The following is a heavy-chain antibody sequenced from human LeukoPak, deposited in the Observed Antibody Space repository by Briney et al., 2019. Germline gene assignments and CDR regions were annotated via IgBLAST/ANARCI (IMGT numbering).Heavy chain of an antibody. V-gene: IGHV3-33*06. CDR1: GFTFSDYG. CDR3: AKDSSYYYLDY. CDR2: IWYDGNKK. D-gene: IGHD3-22*01. Sequence: GGSLRLSCAASGFTFSDYGMYWVRQAPGKGLEWVAVIWYDGNKKYHADSVKGRFTISRDNSRNTLYLQMNSLRAEDSAVYYCAKDSSYYYLDYWGQGTLVSVSS. J-gene: IGHJ4*02.